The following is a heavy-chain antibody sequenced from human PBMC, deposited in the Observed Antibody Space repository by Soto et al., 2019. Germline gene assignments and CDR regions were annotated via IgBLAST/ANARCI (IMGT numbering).Heavy chain of an antibody. CDR2: IYYSGST. V-gene: IGHV4-28*01. CDR3: AAGGIVGATTADY. J-gene: IGHJ4*02. D-gene: IGHD1-26*01. Sequence: SETLSLTCTVSGGSFSSSNWWGWIRQPPGKGLEWIGYIYYSGSTYYNPSLKSRVTMSVDTSKNQFSLKLSSVTAVDTAVYYCAAGGIVGATTADYWGQGTLVTVSS. CDR1: GGSFSSSNW.